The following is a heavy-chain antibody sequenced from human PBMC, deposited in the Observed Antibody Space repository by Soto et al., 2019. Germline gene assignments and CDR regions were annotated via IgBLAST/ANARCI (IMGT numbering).Heavy chain of an antibody. V-gene: IGHV4-59*01. CDR1: GGSISSYY. CDR2: IYYSGSA. CDR3: ARAGAATLSDY. J-gene: IGHJ4*02. D-gene: IGHD2-15*01. Sequence: QVQLQESGPGLVKPSETLSLTCTVSGGSISSYYCSWIRQPPGKGLEWIGYIYYSGSANYNPSLKSRVTISVDTSKNQFSLKLSSVTAADTAVYYWARAGAATLSDYWGQGTLVTVSS.